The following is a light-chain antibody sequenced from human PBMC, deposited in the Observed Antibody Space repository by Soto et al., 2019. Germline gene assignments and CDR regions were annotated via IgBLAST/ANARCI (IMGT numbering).Light chain of an antibody. CDR2: AAS. Sequence: DIQMTQSPSSLSASVGDRVTITCRASQGIRNDLGWYQQKPGKAPERLISAASSLQGGVPSRFXXXXXXXXXXXXISGLQPEDFATYYCLQHYSYPLTFGGGTKVEI. J-gene: IGKJ4*01. CDR1: QGIRND. V-gene: IGKV1-17*01. CDR3: LQHYSYPLT.